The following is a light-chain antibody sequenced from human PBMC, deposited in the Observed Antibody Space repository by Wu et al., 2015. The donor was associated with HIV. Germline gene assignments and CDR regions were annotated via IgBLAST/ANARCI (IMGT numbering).Light chain of an antibody. CDR1: QDIENE. J-gene: IGKJ1*01. Sequence: AIQMTQSPSSLSASVGDRVIITCRASQDIENELGWYQQKPGKVPELLIYAASTLQSGVPSRFSGSGSGTFFTLTISGLQPKDFATYYCLQNYNYPWTFGQGTKVEIK. CDR3: LQNYNYPWT. CDR2: AAS. V-gene: IGKV1-6*01.